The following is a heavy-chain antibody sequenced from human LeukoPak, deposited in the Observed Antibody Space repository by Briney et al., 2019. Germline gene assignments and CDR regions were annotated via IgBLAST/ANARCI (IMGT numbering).Heavy chain of an antibody. CDR1: GGSISSYY. CDR3: ATETYTLAAAGLDY. Sequence: ETLSLTCTVSGGSISSYYWSWVRQAPGKGLEWVSVIYSGGSTYYADSVKGRFTISRDNSKNTLYLQMNSLRAEDTAVYYCATETYTLAAAGLDYWGQGTLVTVSS. D-gene: IGHD6-13*01. CDR2: IYSGGST. V-gene: IGHV3-66*02. J-gene: IGHJ4*02.